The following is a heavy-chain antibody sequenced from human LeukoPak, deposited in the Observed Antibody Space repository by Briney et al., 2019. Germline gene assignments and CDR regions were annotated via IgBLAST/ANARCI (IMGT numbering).Heavy chain of an antibody. J-gene: IGHJ3*02. V-gene: IGHV1-2*02. CDR1: GYTFTGYY. D-gene: IGHD3-22*01. CDR2: INPNSGGT. Sequence: ASVKVSCKASGYTFTGYYMHWVRQAPGQGLEWMGWINPNSGGTNYAQKFQGRATMTRDTSISTAYMELSRLRSDDTAVYYCARTPRRQWLLLPGAFDIWGQGTMVTVSS. CDR3: ARTPRRQWLLLPGAFDI.